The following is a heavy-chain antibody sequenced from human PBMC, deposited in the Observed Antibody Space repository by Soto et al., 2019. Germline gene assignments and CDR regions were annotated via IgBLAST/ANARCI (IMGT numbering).Heavy chain of an antibody. Sequence: GGSLRLSCAASGFTFSSYAMSWVRQAPGKGLEWVSAISGSGGSTYYADSVKGRFTISRDNSKNKLYLQMNSLRAEDTAVYYCAKRRGSIVVVIAIAYFDYWGQGTLVTVSS. CDR3: AKRRGSIVVVIAIAYFDY. J-gene: IGHJ4*02. V-gene: IGHV3-23*01. CDR1: GFTFSSYA. CDR2: ISGSGGST. D-gene: IGHD2-21*01.